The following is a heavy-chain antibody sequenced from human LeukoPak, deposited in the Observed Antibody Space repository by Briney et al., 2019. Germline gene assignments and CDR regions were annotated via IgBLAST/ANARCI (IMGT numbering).Heavy chain of an antibody. CDR1: GGSISSTNYL. CDR3: ARDPDFWTGYYYFDY. CDR2: ISYTGTT. D-gene: IGHD3/OR15-3a*01. V-gene: IGHV4-39*07. Sequence: SETLSLTCTVSGGSISSTNYLWGWIRQPPGKGLEWIGSISYTGTTYYNPSLKSRVTISVDTSKNQLSLKVSSVTAADTAVFCCARDPDFWTGYYYFDYWGQGTLVTVSS. J-gene: IGHJ4*02.